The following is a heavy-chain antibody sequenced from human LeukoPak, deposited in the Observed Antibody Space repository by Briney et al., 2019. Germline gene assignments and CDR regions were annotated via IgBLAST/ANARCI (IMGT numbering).Heavy chain of an antibody. CDR1: GFAFTSHS. J-gene: IGHJ4*02. CDR3: AKRDRPCSGDCSAPYYFDY. V-gene: IGHV3-23*01. CDR2: ISSSGVNT. D-gene: IGHD2-21*02. Sequence: GGSLRLSCAASGFAFTSHSMNWVRQAPGKGLEWVSSISSSGVNTYYADSVKGRFTISRDNSKNTLFLQMSSLRAEDTAVYYCAKRDRPCSGDCSAPYYFDYWGQGTLVTVSS.